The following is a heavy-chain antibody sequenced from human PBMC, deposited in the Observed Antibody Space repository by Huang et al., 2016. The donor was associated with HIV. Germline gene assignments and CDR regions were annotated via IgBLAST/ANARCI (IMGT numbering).Heavy chain of an antibody. J-gene: IGHJ3*02. V-gene: IGHV1-2*02. CDR1: GYTFVGHY. CDR3: ARNLKEWLPGGAFDI. CDR2: SNPDSGGT. Sequence: QVQLVQSGAEVKKPGASVKVSCKASGYTFVGHYIQWIRQAPGQGFEWMGGSNPDSGGTTFGQNFEGRVTMTIDTSISTAYMVLNSLKSDDTAIYYCARNLKEWLPGGAFDIWGQGTVVSVSS. D-gene: IGHD5-12*01.